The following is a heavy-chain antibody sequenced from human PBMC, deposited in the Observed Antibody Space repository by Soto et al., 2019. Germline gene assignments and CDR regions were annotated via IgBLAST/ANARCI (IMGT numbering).Heavy chain of an antibody. CDR1: GDSISSYY. CDR3: ARGPSGDKVDY. Sequence: PSETLSLTCTVSGDSISSYYWNWIRQPPGKGLEWIGYIYYSGSTTYSSPSLKGRVTISADTSETQFSLKLNSVSAADTAVYYCARGPSGDKVDYWGQGIQVTVSS. J-gene: IGHJ4*02. D-gene: IGHD7-27*01. V-gene: IGHV4-59*08. CDR2: IYYSGST.